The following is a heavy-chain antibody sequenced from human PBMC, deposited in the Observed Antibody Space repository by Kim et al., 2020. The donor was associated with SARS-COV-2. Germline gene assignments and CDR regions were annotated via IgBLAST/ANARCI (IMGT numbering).Heavy chain of an antibody. V-gene: IGHV3-23*01. CDR3: TRRSGSYMFFDY. Sequence: YAESVRGRFTISRNNYKNSLFLQMNSLRAEDTAVYYCTRRSGSYMFFDYWGQGALVTVSS. D-gene: IGHD1-26*01. J-gene: IGHJ4*02.